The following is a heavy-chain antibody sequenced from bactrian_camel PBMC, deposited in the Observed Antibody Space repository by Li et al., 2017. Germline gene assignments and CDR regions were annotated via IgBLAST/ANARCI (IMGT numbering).Heavy chain of an antibody. CDR2: ISLDIGSP. CDR3: AAAPDWYTCAGGFHV. CDR1: GTTYSSIGDV. Sequence: HVQLVESGGASVQPGGSLRLSCATAGTTYSSIGDVVAWYRQLPGKEREGVAVISLDIGSPYYADSVKGRFTISRDNANNTLYLQMNSLHSDDTAMYYCAAAPDWYTCAGGFHVWGQGTQVTVS. D-gene: IGHD6*01. V-gene: IGHV3S54*01. J-gene: IGHJ4*01.